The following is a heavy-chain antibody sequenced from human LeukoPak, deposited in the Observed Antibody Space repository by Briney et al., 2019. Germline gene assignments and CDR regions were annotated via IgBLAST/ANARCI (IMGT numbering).Heavy chain of an antibody. J-gene: IGHJ4*02. CDR3: ARVTSVTTDY. V-gene: IGHV1-18*01. CDR2: ISAYNGNT. CDR1: GYTFTSYG. D-gene: IGHD4-17*01. Sequence: ASVKVSCKASGYTFTSYGISWVRQAAGQGLEWMGGISAYNGNTNYAQKLQGRVTMTTNTSTSTAYMELRSLRSDDTAVYYCARVTSVTTDYWGQGTLVTVSS.